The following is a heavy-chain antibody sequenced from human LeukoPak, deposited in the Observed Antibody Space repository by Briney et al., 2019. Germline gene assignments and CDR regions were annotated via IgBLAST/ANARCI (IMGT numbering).Heavy chain of an antibody. V-gene: IGHV3-23*01. J-gene: IGHJ4*02. CDR3: AKEHGGATLFDY. CDR1: GFTFSSHA. Sequence: PGGSLRLSCAASGFTFSSHAMSWVRQAPGKGLEWVSAISGSGGSTYYADSVKGRFTISRGNSKNTLYLQMNSLRAEDTAVYYCAKEHGGATLFDYWGQGTLVTVSS. CDR2: ISGSGGST. D-gene: IGHD1-26*01.